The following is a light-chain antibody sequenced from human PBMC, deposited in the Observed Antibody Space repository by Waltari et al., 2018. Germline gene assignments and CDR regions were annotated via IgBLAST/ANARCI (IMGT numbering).Light chain of an antibody. V-gene: IGKV4-1*01. Sequence: DIVMTQSPDSLAVSLGERATINCKSSQSVLYSSNNKNYLSWYQQKPGQPPKLLIYWASTRESGFPDRFSGSGSVTDFPLTISSLQAEDVAVYYCQQYYSTPLTFGPGTKVDIK. J-gene: IGKJ3*01. CDR2: WAS. CDR3: QQYYSTPLT. CDR1: QSVLYSSNNKNY.